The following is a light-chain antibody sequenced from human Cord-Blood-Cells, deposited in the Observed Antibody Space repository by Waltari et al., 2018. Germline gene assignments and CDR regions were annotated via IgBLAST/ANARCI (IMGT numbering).Light chain of an antibody. Sequence: DIQLTQSPSSLSASVGDRVTITCRASQSISSYLNWYQQKLGKAPKLLIYAASSLQSGVPSRFSGSGSGTDFTLTISSLQPEYFATYYCQQSYSTPPYTFGQGTKLEIK. CDR1: QSISSY. V-gene: IGKV1-39*01. CDR3: QQSYSTPPYT. J-gene: IGKJ2*01. CDR2: AAS.